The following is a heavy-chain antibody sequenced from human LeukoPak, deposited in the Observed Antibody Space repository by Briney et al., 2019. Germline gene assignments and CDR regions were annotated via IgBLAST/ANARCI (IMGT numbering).Heavy chain of an antibody. Sequence: ASVKVSCKASGYTFTSYGISWVRQAPGQGLEWMGCISAYNGNTNYAQKLQGRVTMTTDTSTSTAYMELRSLRSDDTAVYYCARDLAVAAAGGYFQHWSQGTLVTVSS. CDR2: ISAYNGNT. CDR1: GYTFTSYG. D-gene: IGHD6-13*01. J-gene: IGHJ1*01. V-gene: IGHV1-18*01. CDR3: ARDLAVAAAGGYFQH.